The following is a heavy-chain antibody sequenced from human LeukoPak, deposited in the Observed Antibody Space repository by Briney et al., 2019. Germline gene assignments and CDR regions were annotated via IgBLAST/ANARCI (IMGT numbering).Heavy chain of an antibody. V-gene: IGHV4-34*01. D-gene: IGHD1-14*01. CDR3: ARGRIGYYYYYMDV. CDR1: GGSFSGYY. Sequence: PSETLSLTCAVYGGSFSGYYWSWIRQPPGKGLGWIGEINHSGSTNYNPPLKSRVTISVDTSKNQFSLKLSSVTAADTAVYYCARGRIGYYYYYMDVWGKGTTVTVSS. J-gene: IGHJ6*03. CDR2: INHSGST.